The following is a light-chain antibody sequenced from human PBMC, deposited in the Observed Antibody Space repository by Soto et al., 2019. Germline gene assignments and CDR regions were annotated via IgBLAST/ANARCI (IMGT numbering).Light chain of an antibody. CDR2: DVS. Sequence: QSALTQPASVSGSPGQSITVSRTGTSRDVGNYNFVSWYQQHPGKAPKVIIYDVSNRPSGVSDRFSASKSGNTASLTISGLQTEDEAVYFCSSYTSGSVLFGGGTKLTVL. V-gene: IGLV2-14*01. CDR3: SSYTSGSVL. J-gene: IGLJ3*02. CDR1: SRDVGNYNF.